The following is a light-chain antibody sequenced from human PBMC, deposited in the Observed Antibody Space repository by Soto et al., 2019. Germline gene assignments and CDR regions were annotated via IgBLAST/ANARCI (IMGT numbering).Light chain of an antibody. CDR1: QSVGGRY. CDR2: VAS. J-gene: IGKJ1*01. Sequence: EIVLTQSPGTLSLSPGERATLSCRASQSVGGRYLAWFQQKPGQSPRLPIYVASTRATGVPDRFSGSGSATDFSLTINRLEPEDSAVYYCLQYGSSPWSFGQGTKVEIK. V-gene: IGKV3-20*01. CDR3: LQYGSSPWS.